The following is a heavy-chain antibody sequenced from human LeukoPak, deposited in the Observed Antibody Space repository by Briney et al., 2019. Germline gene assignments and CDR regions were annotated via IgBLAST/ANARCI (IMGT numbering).Heavy chain of an antibody. CDR2: INGSGGST. CDR1: GFTFSSYA. J-gene: IGHJ3*02. CDR3: AKDLKTMVRGVIYAFDI. Sequence: GGSLRLSCAASGFTFSSYAMSWVRQAPGKGLEWVSAINGSGGSTYYADSVKGRFTISRDNSKNTLYLQMNSLRAEDTAVYYCAKDLKTMVRGVIYAFDIWGQGTMVTVSS. D-gene: IGHD3-10*01. V-gene: IGHV3-23*01.